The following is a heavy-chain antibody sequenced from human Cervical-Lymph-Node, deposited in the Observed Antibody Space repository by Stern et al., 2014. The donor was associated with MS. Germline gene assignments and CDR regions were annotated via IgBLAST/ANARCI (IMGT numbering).Heavy chain of an antibody. CDR2: ISADSGAT. CDR1: GYTFTSYG. J-gene: IGHJ4*02. CDR3: ARDKMHAFDY. D-gene: IGHD2-8*01. Sequence: QDQLVQSGTEVKKPGASLIVSCKASGYTFTSYGISWVRQAPGQGLEWVGWISADSGATKYVQNLRDRITLTRDTSTGTAYMELRTLRYEDTAVYYCARDKMHAFDYWGKGTLVSVSS. V-gene: IGHV1-18*01.